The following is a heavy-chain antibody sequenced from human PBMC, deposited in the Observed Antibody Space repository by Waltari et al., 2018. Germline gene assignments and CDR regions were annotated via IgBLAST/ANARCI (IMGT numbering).Heavy chain of an antibody. CDR1: GYTFTSYA. J-gene: IGHJ4*02. Sequence: QVQLVQSGAEVKKPGASVKVSCKASGYTFTSYAMHWVRQAPGQRLEWMGWINAGKGNTKYSQKFQGRVTITRDTSASTAYMELSSLRSEDTAVYYCARQSVRGVPERVLDYWGQGTLVTVSS. D-gene: IGHD3-10*01. CDR2: INAGKGNT. V-gene: IGHV1-3*01. CDR3: ARQSVRGVPERVLDY.